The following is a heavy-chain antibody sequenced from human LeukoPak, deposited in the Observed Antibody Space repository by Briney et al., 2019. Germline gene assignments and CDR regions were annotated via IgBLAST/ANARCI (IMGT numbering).Heavy chain of an antibody. J-gene: IGHJ5*02. CDR3: ARDKVIASAGTPNWFDP. V-gene: IGHV1-18*01. Sequence: GASVKVSCKASGYTFTRYGISWARQAPGQGLEWLGWIGAYDGNTNYEQKFQGRVTMTTDTSTSTAYMELRSRRSDDTAVYYCARDKVIASAGTPNWFDPWGQGTLVTVSS. CDR2: IGAYDGNT. CDR1: GYTFTRYG. D-gene: IGHD6-13*01.